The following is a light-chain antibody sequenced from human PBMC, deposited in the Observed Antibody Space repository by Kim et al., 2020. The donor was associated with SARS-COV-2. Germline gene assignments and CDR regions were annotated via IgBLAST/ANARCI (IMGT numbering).Light chain of an antibody. V-gene: IGLV2-14*03. CDR3: SSYTSSSTVV. J-gene: IGLJ2*01. CDR1: SSDVGGYNY. Sequence: GRSITIACTGTSSDVGGYNYVSWYQQHPGKAPKLMIYDVSNRPSGVSNRFSGSKSGNTASLTISELQAEDEADYYCSSYTSSSTVVFGGGTQLTVL. CDR2: DVS.